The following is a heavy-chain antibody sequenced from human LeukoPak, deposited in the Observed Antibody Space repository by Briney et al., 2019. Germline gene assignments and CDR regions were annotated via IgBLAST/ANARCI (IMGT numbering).Heavy chain of an antibody. CDR3: AKERDYGDYFDY. CDR2: ISWNSGSI. CDR1: GFTFDDYA. Sequence: PGGSLRLSCAASGFTFDDYAMHWVRQAPGKGLEWVSGISWNSGSIGYADSVEGRFTISRDNAKNSLYLQMNSLRAEDTALYYCAKERDYGDYFDYWGQGTLVTVSS. D-gene: IGHD4-17*01. V-gene: IGHV3-9*01. J-gene: IGHJ4*02.